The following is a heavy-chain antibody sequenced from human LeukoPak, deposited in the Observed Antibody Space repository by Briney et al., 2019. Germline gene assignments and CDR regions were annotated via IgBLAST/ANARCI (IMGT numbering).Heavy chain of an antibody. CDR3: AKGYGDYYSAFDF. CDR2: IGWNSGSL. D-gene: IGHD4-17*01. V-gene: IGHV3-9*01. Sequence: GGSLRLSCAASGFTFTNYAMHWVRQAPGKGLEWVSGIGWNSGSLDYADSVKGRFTISRDNAKNSLYLQMNSLRAEGTALYYCAKGYGDYYSAFDFWGQGTLVTVSS. J-gene: IGHJ4*02. CDR1: GFTFTNYA.